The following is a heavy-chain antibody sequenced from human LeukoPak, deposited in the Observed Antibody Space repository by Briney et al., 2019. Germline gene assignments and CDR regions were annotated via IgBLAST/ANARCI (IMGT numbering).Heavy chain of an antibody. V-gene: IGHV3-48*04. Sequence: GGSLRLSCAASGFTFSSYSMSWMRQAPGKGLEWLSYIDGSSSRTNYADSVKGRFTISRDNVKNSLYLQMNSLRAEDTAVYFCARRGTDYCTPSSCHPNWFAPWGQGTQVTVSS. CDR1: GFTFSSYS. CDR2: IDGSSSRT. J-gene: IGHJ5*02. D-gene: IGHD4-11*01. CDR3: ARRGTDYCTPSSCHPNWFAP.